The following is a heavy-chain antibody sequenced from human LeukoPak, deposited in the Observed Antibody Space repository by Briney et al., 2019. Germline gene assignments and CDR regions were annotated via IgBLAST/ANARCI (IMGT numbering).Heavy chain of an antibody. V-gene: IGHV3-23*01. CDR1: GFTFSNYA. CDR2: ISGTGGST. J-gene: IGHJ4*02. D-gene: IGHD2-2*01. CDR3: ARWRFQLLDY. Sequence: GSLRLSCAASGFTFSNYAMSWVRQAPGKGPEWVSAISGTGGSTYYADSVKGRFTISRDNSKNTLYLQMNSLRAEDTAVYYCARWRFQLLDYWGQGTLVTVSS.